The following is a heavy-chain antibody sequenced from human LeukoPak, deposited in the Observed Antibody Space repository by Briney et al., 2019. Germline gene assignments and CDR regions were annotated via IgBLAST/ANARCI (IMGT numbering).Heavy chain of an antibody. D-gene: IGHD4-17*01. CDR1: GGTFSSYA. Sequence: SVKVSCKASGGTFSSYAINWVRQAPGQGLEWMGGIIPIFGTANYAQKFQGRVTITADKSTSTAYMELSSLRSEDTAVYYCASPLTTVTTRGYYYYYMDVWGKGTTVTVSS. CDR3: ASPLTTVTTRGYYYYYMDV. V-gene: IGHV1-69*06. J-gene: IGHJ6*03. CDR2: IIPIFGTA.